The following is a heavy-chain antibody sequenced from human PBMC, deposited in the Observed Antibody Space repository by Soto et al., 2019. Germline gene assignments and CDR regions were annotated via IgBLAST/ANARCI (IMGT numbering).Heavy chain of an antibody. Sequence: QLQLQESGPGLVKPSETLSLTCTVSGGSISSSSYYWGWIRQPPGKGLEWIGSIYYSGSTYYNPSLQSRVTISVDTSKNQFSLKLSSVTAADTAVYYCARHLLKVPAATVYYMDVWGKGTTVTVSS. J-gene: IGHJ6*03. V-gene: IGHV4-39*01. CDR2: IYYSGST. CDR3: ARHLLKVPAATVYYMDV. D-gene: IGHD2-2*01. CDR1: GGSISSSSYY.